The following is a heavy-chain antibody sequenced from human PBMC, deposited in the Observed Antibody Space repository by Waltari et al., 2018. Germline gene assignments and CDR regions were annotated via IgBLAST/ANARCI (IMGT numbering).Heavy chain of an antibody. CDR1: GFTFSSYA. V-gene: IGHV3-30-3*01. CDR3: ASHSLGIAVLDY. J-gene: IGHJ4*02. D-gene: IGHD6-19*01. CDR2: IEKDGSNK. Sequence: QVQLVESGGGVVQPGRSLRLSCAASGFTFSSYAMPWVRQAPGKGLEWVAVIEKDGSNKYYADSVKGRFTISRDNSKNTLYLKMNSLRAEDTAVYYCASHSLGIAVLDYWGQGTLVTVSS.